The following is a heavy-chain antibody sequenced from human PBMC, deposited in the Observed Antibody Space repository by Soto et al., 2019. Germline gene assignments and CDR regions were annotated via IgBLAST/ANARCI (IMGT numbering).Heavy chain of an antibody. D-gene: IGHD2-21*02. V-gene: IGHV4-30-4*08. CDR3: AREDDGGDRDYYGLDV. J-gene: IGHJ6*02. CDR2: IHYTGSI. CDR1: GGSISSEYFH. Sequence: ASETLSLTCAVSGGSISSEYFHWTWIRQSPGKGLEWIGYIHYTGSIMYNPSFKSRLTMAVDTTKKQFSLQLTSVTAADTAVYFCAREDDGGDRDYYGLDVWGQGTTVTVSS.